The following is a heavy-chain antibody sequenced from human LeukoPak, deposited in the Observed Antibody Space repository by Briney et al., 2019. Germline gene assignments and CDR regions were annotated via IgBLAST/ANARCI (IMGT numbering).Heavy chain of an antibody. CDR2: IKQDGGER. CDR1: GFTFSSYW. Sequence: GGSLRLSCAASGFTFSSYWMSWVRQAPGKGLEWVANIKQDGGERYYVDSVKGRFTISRDNAKNSLYVQMNSLRAEDTAVYYCVRVSEGAFDIWGQGTVVTVSS. V-gene: IGHV3-7*01. CDR3: VRVSEGAFDI. J-gene: IGHJ3*02.